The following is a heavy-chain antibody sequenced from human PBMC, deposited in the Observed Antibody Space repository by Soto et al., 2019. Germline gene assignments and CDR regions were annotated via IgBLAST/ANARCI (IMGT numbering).Heavy chain of an antibody. CDR1: GFTFSSYG. CDR2: IWYDGSNK. Sequence: GGSLRLSCAPSGFTFSSYGIHWARQAPGKGLEWVAVIWYDGSNKVYADYVKGRFTISRDNSKNTLYLQMNSLRAEDTTVYYCARDLSGDYGALDTWGQGTMVTVSS. D-gene: IGHD4-17*01. CDR3: ARDLSGDYGALDT. V-gene: IGHV3-33*01. J-gene: IGHJ3*02.